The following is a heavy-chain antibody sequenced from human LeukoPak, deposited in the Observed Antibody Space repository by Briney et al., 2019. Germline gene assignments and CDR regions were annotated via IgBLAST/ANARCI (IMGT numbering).Heavy chain of an antibody. CDR1: GFTFSRYA. CDR2: ISYDGSNK. CDR3: ARDNGYDILTGYGYYFDY. Sequence: GGSLRLSCTASGFTFSRYAMHWVRQAPGKGLEWVAVISYDGSNKHYADSVKGRFTISRDNSKNRLYLQMNSLRAEDTAVYYCARDNGYDILTGYGYYFDYWGQGTLVTVSS. J-gene: IGHJ4*02. V-gene: IGHV3-30-3*01. D-gene: IGHD3-9*01.